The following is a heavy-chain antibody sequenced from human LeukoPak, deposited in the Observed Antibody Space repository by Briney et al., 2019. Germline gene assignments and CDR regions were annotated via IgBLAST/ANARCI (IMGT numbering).Heavy chain of an antibody. D-gene: IGHD3-16*01. CDR2: IYYSGST. CDR3: ASPGHDYV. CDR1: GGSISSSSYY. V-gene: IGHV4-39*07. J-gene: IGHJ4*02. Sequence: SETLSLTCTVSGGSISSSSYYWGWIRQPPGKGLEWIGSIYYSGSTYYNPSLKCRVTISVDTSKNQFSLKLSSVTAADTAVYYCASPGHDYVWGKGTLVTVSS.